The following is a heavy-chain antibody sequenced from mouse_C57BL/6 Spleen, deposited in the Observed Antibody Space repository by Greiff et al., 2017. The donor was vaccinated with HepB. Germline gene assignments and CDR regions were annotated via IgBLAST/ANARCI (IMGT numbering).Heavy chain of an antibody. CDR3: ARNRLDY. CDR1: GYTFTDYY. J-gene: IGHJ2*01. CDR2: INPNNVGT. V-gene: IGHV1-26*01. Sequence: EVQLQQSGPELVKPGASVKISCKASGYTFTDYYMNWVKQSHGKSLEWIGDINPNNVGTSYNQKFKGKATLTVDKSSSTAYMELRSLTSEDSAVYYCARNRLDYWGQGTTLTVAS.